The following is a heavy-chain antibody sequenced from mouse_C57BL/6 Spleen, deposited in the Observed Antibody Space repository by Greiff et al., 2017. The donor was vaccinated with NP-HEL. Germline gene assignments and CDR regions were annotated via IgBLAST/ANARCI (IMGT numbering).Heavy chain of an antibody. CDR3: ARPSLVASYYYAMDY. D-gene: IGHD1-1*01. CDR2: INPNNGGT. CDR1: GYTFTDYY. V-gene: IGHV1-26*01. Sequence: VQLQQSGPELVKPGASVKISCKASGYTFTDYYMNWVKQSHGKSLEWIGDINPNNGGTSYNQKFKGKATLTVDKSSSTAYMELRSLTSEDSAVYYCARPSLVASYYYAMDYWGQGTSVTVSS. J-gene: IGHJ4*01.